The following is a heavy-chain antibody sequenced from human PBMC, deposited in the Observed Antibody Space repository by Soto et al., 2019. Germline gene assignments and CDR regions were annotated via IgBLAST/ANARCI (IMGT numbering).Heavy chain of an antibody. J-gene: IGHJ4*02. D-gene: IGHD3-16*01. CDR3: ATSDFTSYPGLD. CDR2: ISHDGSSR. CDR1: GFSFRSYG. Sequence: QVQLVESGGGVVQPGTSLTLSCVASGFSFRSYGMHWVRQAPGKGLEWVAVISHDGSSRYYGDSVKGRFTISRDNSNNTLFLQMNTLRKDDSAVYYGATSDFTSYPGLDWGQGALVTVSS. V-gene: IGHV3-30*03.